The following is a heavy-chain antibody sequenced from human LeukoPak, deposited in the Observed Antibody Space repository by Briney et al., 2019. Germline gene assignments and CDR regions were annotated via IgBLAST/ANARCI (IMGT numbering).Heavy chain of an antibody. Sequence: SETLSLTCAVYGGSFSGYYWSWIRQPPGKGLEWIGEINHSGSTNYNPSLKSRVSMSVDTSKNQFSLKLSSVTAADTAVYFCARGRVSSSTWYSTYYYFFYMDFWGKGTTVTVSS. CDR3: ARGRVSSSTWYSTYYYFFYMDF. CDR1: GGSFSGYY. CDR2: INHSGST. V-gene: IGHV4-34*01. J-gene: IGHJ6*03. D-gene: IGHD6-13*01.